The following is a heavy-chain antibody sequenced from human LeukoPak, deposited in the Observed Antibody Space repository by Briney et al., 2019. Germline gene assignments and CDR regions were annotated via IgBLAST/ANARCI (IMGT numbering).Heavy chain of an antibody. CDR2: FDPEDGET. CDR3: AKSRFLEWLGAFDI. V-gene: IGHV1-24*01. CDR1: GYTLTELS. Sequence: ASVKVSCKVSGYTLTELSMHWVRQAPGKGLEWMGGFDPEDGETIYAQKFQGIVTMTEDTSTDTAYMELSSLRSEDTAVYYCAKSRFLEWLGAFDIWGQGTMVTVSS. D-gene: IGHD3-3*01. J-gene: IGHJ3*02.